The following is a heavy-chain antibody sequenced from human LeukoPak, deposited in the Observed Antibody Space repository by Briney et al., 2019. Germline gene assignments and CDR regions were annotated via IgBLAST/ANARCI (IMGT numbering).Heavy chain of an antibody. D-gene: IGHD3-10*01. V-gene: IGHV3-23*01. CDR2: ISGSGSHT. J-gene: IGHJ6*02. CDR1: GFAFSSYG. CDR3: AKGIGAYYYYGMDV. Sequence: GGSLRLSCAASGFAFSSYGLNWVRLVPGKGLEWVSAISGSGSHTYYADSVKGRFTISRDNSKNTLYLQMNSLRAEDTAVYYCAKGIGAYYYYGMDVWGQGTTVTVSS.